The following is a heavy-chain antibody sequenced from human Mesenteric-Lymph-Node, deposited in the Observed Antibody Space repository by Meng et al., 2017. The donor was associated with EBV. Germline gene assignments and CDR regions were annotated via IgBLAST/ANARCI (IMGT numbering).Heavy chain of an antibody. CDR1: GGSVSGYS. J-gene: IGHJ5*02. CDR2: SNQSGST. V-gene: IGHV4-34*01. CDR3: ARGKTVGRSPWFDP. D-gene: IGHD4-11*01. Sequence: VNLKHWGAGLLKPSETLSLTCAVYGGSVSGYSWTWIRQSPGKGLEWIGESNQSGSTSYNPSLKSRVTISVDTFQNQFSLKLSSVTAADTAVYYCARGKTVGRSPWFDPWGQGTLVTVSS.